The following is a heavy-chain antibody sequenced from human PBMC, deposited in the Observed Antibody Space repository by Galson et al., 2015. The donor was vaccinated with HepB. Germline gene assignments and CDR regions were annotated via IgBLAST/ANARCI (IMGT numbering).Heavy chain of an antibody. CDR2: ISAYNGNT. V-gene: IGHV1-18*04. CDR1: GYTFTSYG. D-gene: IGHD3-10*01. Sequence: SVKVSCKASGYTFTSYGISWVRQAPGQGLGWMGWISAYNGNTNYAQKLQGRVTMTTDTSTSTAYMELRSLRSDDTAVYYCARSRKGNYYGPGSYAFDIWGQGTMVTVSS. J-gene: IGHJ3*02. CDR3: ARSRKGNYYGPGSYAFDI.